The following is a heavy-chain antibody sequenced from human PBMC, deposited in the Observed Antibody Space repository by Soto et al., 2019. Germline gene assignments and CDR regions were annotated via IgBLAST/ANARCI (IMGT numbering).Heavy chain of an antibody. CDR2: INPSGGST. Sequence: VASVKVSCKASGYTFTSYYMHWVRQAPGQGLEWMGIINPSGGSTSYAQKFQGRVTMTRDTSTSTVYMELSSLRSEDTAVYYCAREGLRLGELSDFDYWGQGTLVTVSS. V-gene: IGHV1-46*01. J-gene: IGHJ4*02. CDR3: AREGLRLGELSDFDY. D-gene: IGHD3-16*02. CDR1: GYTFTSYY.